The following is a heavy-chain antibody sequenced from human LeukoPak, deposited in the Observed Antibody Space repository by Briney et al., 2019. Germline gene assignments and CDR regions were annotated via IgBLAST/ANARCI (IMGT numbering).Heavy chain of an antibody. J-gene: IGHJ4*02. CDR3: ARWVIAVAGDYFDY. D-gene: IGHD6-19*01. Sequence: PSETLSLTCTVSGGSISSYYWSWIRQPAGKGLEWIGRTYTSGSTNYNPSLKSRVTMSVDTSKNQFSLKLSSVTAADTAVYYCARWVIAVAGDYFDYWGQGTLVTVSS. V-gene: IGHV4-4*07. CDR1: GGSISSYY. CDR2: TYTSGST.